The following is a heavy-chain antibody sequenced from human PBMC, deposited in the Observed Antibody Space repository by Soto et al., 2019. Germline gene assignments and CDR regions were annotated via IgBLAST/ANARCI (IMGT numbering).Heavy chain of an antibody. CDR1: GFTFSSYA. J-gene: IGHJ4*02. Sequence: GGSLRLSCAASGFTFSSYAMHWVRQAPGKGLEWVAVISYDGSNKYYADSVKGRFTISRDNSKNTLYLQMNSLRAEDTAVYYCARDRNLIIAVAGTLDYWGQGTLVTVSS. CDR3: ARDRNLIIAVAGTLDY. V-gene: IGHV3-30-3*01. D-gene: IGHD6-19*01. CDR2: ISYDGSNK.